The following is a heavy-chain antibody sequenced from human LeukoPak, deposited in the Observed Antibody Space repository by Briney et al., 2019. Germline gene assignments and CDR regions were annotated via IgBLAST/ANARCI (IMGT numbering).Heavy chain of an antibody. CDR2: IYYSGST. V-gene: IGHV4-59*01. D-gene: IGHD4-17*01. CDR3: ARYGDYVFHL. CDR1: GGSISSYY. J-gene: IGHJ5*02. Sequence: SETLSLTCTVSGGSISSYYWSWVRQPAGKGLEWMGDIYYSGSTIYNPSLKSRVTISVDTSKNQFSLKLSSVTAADTAVYYCARYGDYVFHLWGQGTLVTVSS.